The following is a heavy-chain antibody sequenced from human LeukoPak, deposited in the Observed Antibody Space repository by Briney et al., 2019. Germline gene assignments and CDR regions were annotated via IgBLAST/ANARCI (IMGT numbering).Heavy chain of an antibody. Sequence: PSETLPLTCTVSGGSISSYYWSWIRQPPGRGLEWIGYIYYSGSTNYNPSLKSRVTISVDTSKNQFSLKLSSVTAADTAVYYCARVLTTKWYYYYYMDVWGKGTTVTISS. V-gene: IGHV4-59*01. CDR3: ARVLTTKWYYYYYMDV. J-gene: IGHJ6*03. CDR2: IYYSGST. CDR1: GGSISSYY. D-gene: IGHD4-11*01.